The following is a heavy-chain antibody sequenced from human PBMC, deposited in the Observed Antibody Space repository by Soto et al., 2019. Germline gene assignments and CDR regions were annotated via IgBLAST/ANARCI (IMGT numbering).Heavy chain of an antibody. CDR1: GFTFSSYS. CDR2: ISSSSSYI. V-gene: IGHV3-21*01. J-gene: IGHJ6*02. Sequence: EVQLVESGGGLVKPGGSLRLSCAASGFTFSSYSMNWVRQAPGKGLEWVSSISSSSSYIYYADSVKGRFTISRDNAKNSLSLQMNSMRAEDTAVYYCARDWLAGVSPLAEVHYYNYYGMDVWGQGTTVTVSS. CDR3: ARDWLAGVSPLAEVHYYNYYGMDV. D-gene: IGHD6-19*01.